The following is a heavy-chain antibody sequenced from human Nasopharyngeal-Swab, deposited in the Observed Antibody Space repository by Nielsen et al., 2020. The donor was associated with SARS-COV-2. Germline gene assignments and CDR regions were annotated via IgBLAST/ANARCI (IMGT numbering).Heavy chain of an antibody. Sequence: SVKVSCKTSGDTFTNSAISWVRQAPRQGLVWMGGIVPALGLPNYAQKFQGRVTITADKSTSTAYMELSSLRSEDAAVYYCASCIVATAYGPSHYYYYAMDVWGQGTTVTVSS. CDR3: ASCIVATAYGPSHYYYYAMDV. CDR2: IVPALGLP. J-gene: IGHJ6*02. D-gene: IGHD5-12*01. V-gene: IGHV1-69*10. CDR1: GDTFTNSA.